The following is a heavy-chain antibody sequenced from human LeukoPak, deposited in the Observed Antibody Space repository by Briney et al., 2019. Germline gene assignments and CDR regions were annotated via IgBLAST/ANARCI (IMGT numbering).Heavy chain of an antibody. J-gene: IGHJ4*02. V-gene: IGHV3-74*01. Sequence: GGSLRLSCAASGNYWMHWVRQAPGKGLVWVSHINSDGSWTSYADSVKGRFTISKDDAKNTVYLQMNSLRAEDTAVYYCVSFYETYWGRGTLVTVSS. CDR1: GNYW. CDR2: INSDGSWT. CDR3: VSFYETY. D-gene: IGHD2/OR15-2a*01.